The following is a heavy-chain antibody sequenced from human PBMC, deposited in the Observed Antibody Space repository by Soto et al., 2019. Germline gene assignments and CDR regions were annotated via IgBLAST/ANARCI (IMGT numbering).Heavy chain of an antibody. CDR1: GDSISSPTYY. J-gene: IGHJ6*02. Sequence: QVQLQESGPGLVRPSETLSLTCIVSGDSISSPTYYWTWIRQSPGKGLEWIAHIYYSGRSIYNPSLKSRVAIEVDTSKNQFSLDVMSVTAADTAVYFGARETTEPEYYYGLDVWGPGITVVVSS. CDR3: ARETTEPEYYYGLDV. CDR2: IYYSGRS. D-gene: IGHD3-10*01. V-gene: IGHV4-61*01.